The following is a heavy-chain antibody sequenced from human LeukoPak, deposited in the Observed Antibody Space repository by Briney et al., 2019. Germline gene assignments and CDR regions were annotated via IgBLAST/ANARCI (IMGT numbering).Heavy chain of an antibody. D-gene: IGHD3-3*01. CDR3: AATYYDFRSGYSGWFDP. CDR2: INHSGST. Sequence: KPSETLSLTCAVYGGSFSGYYWSWIRQPPGKGLEWIGEINHSGSTNYNPSLKSRVTISVDTSKNQFSLKLSSVTAADTAVYYCAATYYDFRSGYSGWFDPWGQGTLVTVSS. J-gene: IGHJ5*02. V-gene: IGHV4-34*01. CDR1: GGSFSGYY.